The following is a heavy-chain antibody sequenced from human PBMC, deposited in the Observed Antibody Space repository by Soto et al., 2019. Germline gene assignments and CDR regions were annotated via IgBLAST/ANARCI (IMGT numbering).Heavy chain of an antibody. Sequence: SETLSLTCTISGGSISGFYWGWIRQPPGKGLEWIGNIYYSGSANYDPSLKSRVTISVNTSKNQFSLKLSSVTAADTAVYYCARYKSNYYYGMDVWGQGTTVTV. V-gene: IGHV4-59*01. CDR1: GGSISGFY. J-gene: IGHJ6*02. CDR3: ARYKSNYYYGMDV. CDR2: IYYSGSA. D-gene: IGHD1-20*01.